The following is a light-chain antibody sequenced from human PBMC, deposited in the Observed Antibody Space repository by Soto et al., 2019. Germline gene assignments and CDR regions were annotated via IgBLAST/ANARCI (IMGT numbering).Light chain of an antibody. CDR3: QQYGGSPLFT. V-gene: IGKV3-20*01. CDR2: STS. J-gene: IGKJ3*01. Sequence: EIVLTQSPGTLSLSPGERATLSCRASQSISTYSLAWYQQKPGQAPRLLIYSTSTRATGVPDRFGGSGSGADFTLTISRLEPEDFAVYYCQQYGGSPLFTFGPGTTLDV. CDR1: QSISTYS.